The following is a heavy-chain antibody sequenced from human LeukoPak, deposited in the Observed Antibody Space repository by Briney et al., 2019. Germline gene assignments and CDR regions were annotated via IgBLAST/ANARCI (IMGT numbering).Heavy chain of an antibody. CDR3: ARVLAAARVSYYYGMDV. J-gene: IGHJ6*02. D-gene: IGHD6-6*01. CDR2: INTNTGNP. V-gene: IGHV7-4-1*02. CDR1: GYTFTNYH. Sequence: ASVRVSCKASGYTFTNYHIAWVRQAPGQGLEWMGWINTNTGNPTYAQGFTGRFVFSLDTSVSTAYLQISSLKAEDTAVYYCARVLAAARVSYYYGMDVWGQGTTVTVSS.